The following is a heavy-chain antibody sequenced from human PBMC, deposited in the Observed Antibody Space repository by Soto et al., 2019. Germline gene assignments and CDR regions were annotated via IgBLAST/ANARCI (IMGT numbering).Heavy chain of an antibody. D-gene: IGHD6-19*01. V-gene: IGHV4-59*01. CDR2: IYYTGST. J-gene: IGHJ4*02. CDR3: ARGRHWLDY. Sequence: SETLCLTCTVSGGSISDYYWSWIRQPPGKGLEWIGYIYYTGSTNYNPSLKSRVTISVDTSKNHFTLILSSVTAADTAVYYCARGRHWLDYWGPGFLVTVSS. CDR1: GGSISDYY.